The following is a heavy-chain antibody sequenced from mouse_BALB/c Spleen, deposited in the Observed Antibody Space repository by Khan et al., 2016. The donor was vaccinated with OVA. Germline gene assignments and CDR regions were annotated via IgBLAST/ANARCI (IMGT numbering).Heavy chain of an antibody. Sequence: EVQLQQSGPGLVKPSQSLSLTCTVTGYSITSGYGWNWIRQFPGNKLEWMGYISYSGSTNYNPSLKSRISIPRDTSKNQFFLQLNSMTTEDTATYYCARTARIKYWGQGTTLTVSS. CDR2: ISYSGST. D-gene: IGHD1-2*01. CDR3: ARTARIKY. CDR1: GYSITSGYG. V-gene: IGHV3-2*02. J-gene: IGHJ2*01.